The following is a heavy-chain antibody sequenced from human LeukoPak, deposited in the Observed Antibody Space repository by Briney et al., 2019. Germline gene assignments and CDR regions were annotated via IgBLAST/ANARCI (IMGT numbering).Heavy chain of an antibody. J-gene: IGHJ6*02. CDR1: GYTFTYRY. CDR3: AKGSTSDRYGMDV. D-gene: IGHD2-2*01. Sequence: ASVTVSCTASGYTFTYRYLHWVRQAPGQALEWMGWITPFNGNTNYAQKFQDRVTITRDRPMSTAYMELSSLRSEDTAMYYCAKGSTSDRYGMDVWGQGTTVTVSS. CDR2: ITPFNGNT. V-gene: IGHV1-45*02.